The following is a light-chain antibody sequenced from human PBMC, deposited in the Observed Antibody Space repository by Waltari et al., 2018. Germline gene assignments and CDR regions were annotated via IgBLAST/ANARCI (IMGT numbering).Light chain of an antibody. CDR3: QQYNSYPFT. CDR1: QSIGSS. J-gene: IGKJ4*01. Sequence: EIVLTQSPDFQSVTPKEKVTITCRASQSIGSSLHWYQQKPDQSPKLLIKYASQSFSGVPSRFSGSGSGTDFTLTISSLQPEDFATYYCQQYNSYPFTFGGGTKVEIK. CDR2: YAS. V-gene: IGKV6-21*01.